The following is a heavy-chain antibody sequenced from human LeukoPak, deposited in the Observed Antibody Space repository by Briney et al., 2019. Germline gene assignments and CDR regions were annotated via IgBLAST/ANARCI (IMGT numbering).Heavy chain of an antibody. CDR2: VSSDGSST. V-gene: IGHV3-74*01. Sequence: GGSLRLSCAASGFTFSSYYMHWVRQAPGKGLVWVSRVSSDGSSTSYADSVKGRFTISRDNAKNSLYLQMNSLRAEDTAVYYCAREDGYSSSWYSDYWGQGTLVTVSS. D-gene: IGHD6-13*01. CDR1: GFTFSSYY. J-gene: IGHJ4*02. CDR3: AREDGYSSSWYSDY.